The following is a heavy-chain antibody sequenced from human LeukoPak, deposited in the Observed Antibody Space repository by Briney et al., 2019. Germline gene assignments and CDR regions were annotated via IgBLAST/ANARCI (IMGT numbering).Heavy chain of an antibody. CDR3: AREGYSSGWYYFDY. J-gene: IGHJ4*02. CDR2: IKQDETEK. D-gene: IGHD6-19*01. CDR1: GFTFSNFW. V-gene: IGHV3-7*01. Sequence: GGSLRLSCTASGFTFSNFWMGWVRQAPGKGLEWVANIKQDETEKFYVGSVKGRFTISRDNAKNTLYLQMNSLRAEDTAVYYCAREGYSSGWYYFDYWGQGTLVTVSS.